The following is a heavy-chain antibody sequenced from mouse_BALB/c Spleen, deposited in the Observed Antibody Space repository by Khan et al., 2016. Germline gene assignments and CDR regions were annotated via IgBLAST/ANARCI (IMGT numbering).Heavy chain of an antibody. CDR2: ISTGDST. V-gene: IGHV5-6-5*01. CDR3: AREDYGNYGDYFDY. D-gene: IGHD2-1*01. Sequence: EVELVESGGGLVKPGGSLKLSCAASGFTFRHYAMSWVRQTPEKRLEWVASISTGDSTYYGDSVKGRFTISRDNARNILYLQMSSLRSEDTAMFYCAREDYGNYGDYFDYWGQGTTRTVSS. CDR1: GFTFRHYA. J-gene: IGHJ2*01.